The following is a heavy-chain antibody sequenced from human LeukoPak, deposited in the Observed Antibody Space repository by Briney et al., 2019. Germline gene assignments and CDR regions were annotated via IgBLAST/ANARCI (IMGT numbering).Heavy chain of an antibody. CDR3: AKVISSGWSSLDY. V-gene: IGHV3-30-3*01. Sequence: PGGSLRLSCAASGFTFSSYAMHWVRQAPGKGLEWVAVISYDGSNKYYADSVKGRFTISRDNSNNTLFLQMNSLRAEDTAVYYCAKVISSGWSSLDYWGQGTLVTVSS. J-gene: IGHJ4*02. CDR2: ISYDGSNK. D-gene: IGHD6-19*01. CDR1: GFTFSSYA.